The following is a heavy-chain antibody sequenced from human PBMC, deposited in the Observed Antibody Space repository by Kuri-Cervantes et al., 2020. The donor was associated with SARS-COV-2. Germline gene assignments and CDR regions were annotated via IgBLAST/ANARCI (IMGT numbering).Heavy chain of an antibody. D-gene: IGHD3-9*01. CDR1: GYSFTSYW. J-gene: IGHJ5*02. Sequence: GESLKISCKGSGYSFTSYWISWVRQMPGKGLEWMGRIDPSDSYTNYSPSFQGHVTISADKSISTAYLQWSSLKASDTATYYCARHPNYDILTGYLKRNNWFDPWGQGTLVTVSS. CDR2: IDPSDSYT. CDR3: ARHPNYDILTGYLKRNNWFDP. V-gene: IGHV5-10-1*01.